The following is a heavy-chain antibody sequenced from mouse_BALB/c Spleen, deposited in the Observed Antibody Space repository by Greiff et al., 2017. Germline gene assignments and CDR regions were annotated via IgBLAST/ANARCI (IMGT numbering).Heavy chain of an antibody. Sequence: EVQWVESGPSLVKPSQTLSLTCSVTGDSITSGYWNWIRKFPGNKLEYMGYISYSGSTYYNPSLKSRISITRDTSKNQYYLQLNSVTTEDTATYYCARDGTATRYAMDYWGQGTSVTVSS. V-gene: IGHV3-8*02. D-gene: IGHD1-2*01. J-gene: IGHJ4*01. CDR1: GDSITSGY. CDR2: ISYSGST. CDR3: ARDGTATRYAMDY.